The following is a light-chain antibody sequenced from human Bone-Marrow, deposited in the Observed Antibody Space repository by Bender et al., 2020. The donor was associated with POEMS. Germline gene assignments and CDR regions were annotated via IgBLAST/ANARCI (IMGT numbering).Light chain of an antibody. CDR1: SSDIGAYNY. CDR3: SSYAGSNNLGV. V-gene: IGLV2-8*01. J-gene: IGLJ2*01. Sequence: QSALTQPASASGSPGQSVTISCTGTSSDIGAYNYVSWYQQHSDKAPKLIIYEVNRRPSGVPDRFSGSKSGNTASLTVSGLQDEDEADYYCSSYAGSNNLGVFGGGTKLTVL. CDR2: EVN.